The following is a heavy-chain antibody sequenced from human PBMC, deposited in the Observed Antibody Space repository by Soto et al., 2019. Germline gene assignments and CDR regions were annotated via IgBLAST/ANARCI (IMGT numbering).Heavy chain of an antibody. CDR1: GFTFSSYG. Sequence: QVQLVESGGGVVQPGRSLRLSCAASGFTFSSYGMHWVRQAPGKGLEWVAVIWYDGSNKYYADSVKGRFTISRDNSKNTLYLQMNSLRAEDTAVYCCARVYGAAAVDYGMDVWGQGTTVTVSS. J-gene: IGHJ6*02. D-gene: IGHD6-13*01. V-gene: IGHV3-33*01. CDR3: ARVYGAAAVDYGMDV. CDR2: IWYDGSNK.